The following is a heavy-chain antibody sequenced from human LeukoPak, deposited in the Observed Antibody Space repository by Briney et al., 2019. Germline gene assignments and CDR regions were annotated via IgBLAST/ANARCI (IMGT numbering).Heavy chain of an antibody. V-gene: IGHV4-30-2*01. CDR2: IYHSGST. Sequence: PSQTLSLTCAVSGGSISSGGYSWSWIRQPPGTGLEWIGYIYHSGSTYYNPSLKSRVAISVDRSKNQFSLKLSPVTAADTAVYYCARESGFGELGAFDIWGQGTMVTVSS. D-gene: IGHD3-10*01. CDR1: GGSISSGGYS. J-gene: IGHJ3*02. CDR3: ARESGFGELGAFDI.